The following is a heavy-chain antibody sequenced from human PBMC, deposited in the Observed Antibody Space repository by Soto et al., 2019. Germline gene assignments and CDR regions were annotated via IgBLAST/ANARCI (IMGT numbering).Heavy chain of an antibody. CDR1: GFTFSDHY. J-gene: IGHJ6*02. V-gene: IGHV3-72*01. CDR2: TRNKANSYTT. Sequence: EVQLVESGGGLVQPGGSLRLSCAASGFTFSDHYMDWVRQAPGKGLEWIGRTRNKANSYTTEYAASVKGRFTISRDDSKNSLYLQVNSLKTEDTAVYYCARGPPSRVTTGYYYGMDVWGQGTTVTVSS. CDR3: ARGPPSRVTTGYYYGMDV. D-gene: IGHD4-17*01.